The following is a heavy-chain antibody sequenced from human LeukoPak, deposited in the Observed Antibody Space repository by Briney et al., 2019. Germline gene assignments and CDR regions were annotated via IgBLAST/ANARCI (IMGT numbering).Heavy chain of an antibody. Sequence: SETLSLTCTVSGGSISSDYWSWIRQPPGKGLEWIGYIYYSGSTNYNPSLKSRVTISVDTSKNQFSLKLSSVTAADTAVYYCARGLVDYYDSSGYYTNAFDIWGQGTMVTVSS. CDR1: GGSISSDY. J-gene: IGHJ3*02. D-gene: IGHD3-22*01. CDR2: IYYSGST. V-gene: IGHV4-59*01. CDR3: ARGLVDYYDSSGYYTNAFDI.